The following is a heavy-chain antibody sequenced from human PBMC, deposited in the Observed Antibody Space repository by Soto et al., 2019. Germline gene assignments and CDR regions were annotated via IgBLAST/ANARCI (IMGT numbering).Heavy chain of an antibody. CDR3: ARDKLGYCSSTSCYAPSYGMDV. CDR2: IYYSGST. J-gene: IGHJ6*02. D-gene: IGHD2-2*01. CDR1: GGSISSGDYY. V-gene: IGHV4-30-4*01. Sequence: SETLSLTCTVSGGSISSGDYYWSWIRQPPGKGLEWIGYIYYSGSTYYNPSLKSRVTISVDTSKNQFSLKLSSVTAADTAVYYCARDKLGYCSSTSCYAPSYGMDVWGQGTTVTVSS.